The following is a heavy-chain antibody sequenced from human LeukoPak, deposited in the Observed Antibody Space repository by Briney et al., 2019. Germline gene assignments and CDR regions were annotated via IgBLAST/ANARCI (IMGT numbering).Heavy chain of an antibody. Sequence: ASETLSLTCTVSGGSISSYYWSWIRQPPGKGLEWIGYIYYSGSTNYNPSLKSRVTISVDTSKNQFSLKLSSVTAADTAVYYCARDLFGSVSLAFDPWGQGTLVTVSS. D-gene: IGHD3-3*01. CDR3: ARDLFGSVSLAFDP. CDR1: GGSISSYY. CDR2: IYYSGST. J-gene: IGHJ5*02. V-gene: IGHV4-59*01.